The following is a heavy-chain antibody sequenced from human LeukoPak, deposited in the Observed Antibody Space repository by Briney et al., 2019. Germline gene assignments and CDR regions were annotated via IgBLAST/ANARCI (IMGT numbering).Heavy chain of an antibody. CDR3: PRHIPYGAAYNHAFDI. CDR1: GYSFTSYW. D-gene: IGHD3-10*01. V-gene: IGHV5-51*01. J-gene: IGHJ3*02. Sequence: GESLKISCKGSGYSFTSYWIGWVRQMPGRGQEWMGIIYPGDSDTRYSPSFQGQVTISADKSISTAYLQWSSLKASDTAMYYCPRHIPYGAAYNHAFDIWGQGTMVTVSS. CDR2: IYPGDSDT.